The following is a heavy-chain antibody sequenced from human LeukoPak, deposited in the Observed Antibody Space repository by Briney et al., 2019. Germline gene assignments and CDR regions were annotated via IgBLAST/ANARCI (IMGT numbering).Heavy chain of an antibody. CDR3: ARVPSWDYYYYMDG. CDR1: GYTVSSNY. CDR2: IYSGGST. D-gene: IGHD3-16*01. Sequence: AGETLRLSCAVSGYTVSSNYKSWFRQAPGKGLEWGSVIYSGGSTYYADSVKGRFTISRDNSKNTQYLQMNSLRAEDTAVYYCARVPSWDYYYYMDGWGKGTTVTVSS. V-gene: IGHV3-53*01. J-gene: IGHJ6*03.